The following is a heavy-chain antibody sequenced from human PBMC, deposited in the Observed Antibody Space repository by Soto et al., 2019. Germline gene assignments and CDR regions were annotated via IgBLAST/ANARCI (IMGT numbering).Heavy chain of an antibody. CDR3: ARVSLEGPNDY. CDR2: INPSGGST. CDR1: GYTFTSYY. V-gene: IGHV1-46*01. Sequence: QVQLVQSGAEVKKPGASVKVSCKASGYTFTSYYMHWVRQAPGQGLEWMGIINPSGGSTSYAKKFQGRVTMTRDTSTSTGYMELSSLRSEDPAVYYCARVSLEGPNDYWGQGTLVTVSS. J-gene: IGHJ4*02. D-gene: IGHD1-1*01.